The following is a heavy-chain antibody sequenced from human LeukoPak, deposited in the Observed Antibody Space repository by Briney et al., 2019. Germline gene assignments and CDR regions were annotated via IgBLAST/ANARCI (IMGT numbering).Heavy chain of an antibody. D-gene: IGHD6-13*01. CDR1: GGTFSSYA. J-gene: IGHJ3*02. Sequence: VASVKVSCKASGGTFSSYAISWVRQAPGQGLEWMGGIIPIFGTANYAQKFQGRVTITTDESTSTAYMELSSLRSEDTAVYYCTRDMRGAAAADDAFDIWGQGTMVTVSS. CDR3: TRDMRGAAAADDAFDI. CDR2: IIPIFGTA. V-gene: IGHV1-69*05.